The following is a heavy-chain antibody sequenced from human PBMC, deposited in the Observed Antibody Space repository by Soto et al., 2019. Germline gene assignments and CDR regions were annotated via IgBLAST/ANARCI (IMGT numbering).Heavy chain of an antibody. Sequence: QITLRESGPALVKPTQTLALTCTFSGFSLTTVGVGVAWIRQPPGKALELLALIYWDDDKIYSPSHKSRLTVTKDTSKNPVLFTMSNPAPTDTATYYCAHPHVSPAYFDFWGQGTLVTVSS. CDR3: AHPHVSPAYFDF. CDR2: IYWDDDK. V-gene: IGHV2-5*02. J-gene: IGHJ4*02. CDR1: GFSLTTVGVG.